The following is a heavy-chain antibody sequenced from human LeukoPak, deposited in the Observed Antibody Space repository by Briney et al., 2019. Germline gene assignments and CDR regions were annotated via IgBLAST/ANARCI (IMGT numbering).Heavy chain of an antibody. D-gene: IGHD3-9*01. Sequence: PSETLSLTCAVYGGSFSGYYWSWIRQPPGKGLEWIGEINHSGSTNYNPSLKSRVTISVDTSKNQFSLKLSSVTAADTAVYYFARFRRYFDWLLPANWFDPWGQGTLVTVSS. J-gene: IGHJ5*02. CDR2: INHSGST. CDR1: GGSFSGYY. V-gene: IGHV4-34*01. CDR3: ARFRRYFDWLLPANWFDP.